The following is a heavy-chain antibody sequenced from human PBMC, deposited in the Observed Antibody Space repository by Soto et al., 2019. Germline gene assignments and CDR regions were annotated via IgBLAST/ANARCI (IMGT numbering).Heavy chain of an antibody. D-gene: IGHD3-3*01. CDR1: GFTFSDYP. Sequence: EVQLVESGGDLVQPGGSLRLSCTASGFTFSDYPMNWVRQAPGKGLEWITTIRRDYNSIYYADSVMGRFITSRDNAKNSLYLQMTSLRAEDTAVYYGARDHRFFYDIWGQGPVVTVSS. V-gene: IGHV3-48*01. J-gene: IGHJ3*02. CDR2: IRRDYNSI. CDR3: ARDHRFFYDI.